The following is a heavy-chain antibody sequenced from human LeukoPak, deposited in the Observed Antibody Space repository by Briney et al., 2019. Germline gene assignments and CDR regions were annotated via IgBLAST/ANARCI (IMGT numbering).Heavy chain of an antibody. V-gene: IGHV3-30*02. CDR1: GFTFSSYG. CDR3: AKDHSSPKGFEDY. Sequence: GGSLRLSCAASGFTFSSYGMHWVRQAPGKGLEWVAFIRYDGSNRYYADSVKGRFTISRDNSKNTLYLQMNSLRAEDTAVYYCAKDHSSPKGFEDYWGQGTLVTVSS. D-gene: IGHD6-13*01. CDR2: IRYDGSNR. J-gene: IGHJ4*02.